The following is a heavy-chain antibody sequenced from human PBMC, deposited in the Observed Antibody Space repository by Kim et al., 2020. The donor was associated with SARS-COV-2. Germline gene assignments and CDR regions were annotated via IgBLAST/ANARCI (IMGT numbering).Heavy chain of an antibody. V-gene: IGHV3-49*04. Sequence: GGSLRLSCTGSGFSFGDYAMAWVRQAPGKGLEWVSFIGNQAHGGTTEYAASVKGRFTISRDNSKSIAYLQMDSLKTEGTAVYYCYRWVVHSYSSIWGQGTTVTVSS. D-gene: IGHD2-21*01. CDR2: IGNQAHGGTT. CDR1: GFSFGDYA. CDR3: YRWVVHSYSSI. J-gene: IGHJ6*02.